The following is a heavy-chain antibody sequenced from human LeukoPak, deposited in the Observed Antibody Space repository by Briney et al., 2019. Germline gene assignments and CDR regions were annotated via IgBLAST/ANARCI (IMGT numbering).Heavy chain of an antibody. J-gene: IGHJ4*02. CDR1: GGSISSSSYY. CDR3: ARGTYSSGFDY. Sequence: KSSETLSLTCTVSGGSISSSSYYWGWIRQPPGKGLEWIGEINHSGSTNYNPSLKSRVTISVDTSKNQFSLKLSSVTAADTAVYYCARGTYSSGFDYWGQGTLVTVSS. CDR2: INHSGST. D-gene: IGHD6-19*01. V-gene: IGHV4-39*07.